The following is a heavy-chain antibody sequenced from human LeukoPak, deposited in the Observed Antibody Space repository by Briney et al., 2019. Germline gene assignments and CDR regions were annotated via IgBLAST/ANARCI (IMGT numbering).Heavy chain of an antibody. V-gene: IGHV1-18*01. J-gene: IGHJ4*02. CDR3: ARDPTNTSGRYAFFDY. CDR2: ISCYNGDT. CDR1: GGTFSSHA. Sequence: ASVKVSCKASGGTFSSHAISWVRQAPGQGLEWMGWISCYNGDTHYAQKFQGRVTLTTDTSTTTAYMELRSLRSDDTALYYCARDPTNTSGRYAFFDYWGQGTLVTVSS. D-gene: IGHD6-19*01.